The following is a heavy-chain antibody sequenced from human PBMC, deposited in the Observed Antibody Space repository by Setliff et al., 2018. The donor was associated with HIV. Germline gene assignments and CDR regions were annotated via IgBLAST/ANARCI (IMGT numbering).Heavy chain of an antibody. CDR2: IRYTGNDK. J-gene: IGHJ6*02. CDR3: ARSVIGYYYYGMDV. Sequence: GGSLRLSCAASGFTFSSYGIHWVRQAPGKGLEWVAFIRYTGNDKSYADSVKGRFTISRDNSRNTLYLEMNSLSAEDTAVYYCARSVIGYYYYGMDVWGQGTLVTVSS. CDR1: GFTFSSYG. V-gene: IGHV3-30*02. D-gene: IGHD3-10*01.